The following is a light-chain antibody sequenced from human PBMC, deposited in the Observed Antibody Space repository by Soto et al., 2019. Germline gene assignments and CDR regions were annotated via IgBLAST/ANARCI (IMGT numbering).Light chain of an antibody. Sequence: DIQMTQSPSTLSASVGDRVTITCRASQSISNWLAWYQHKPGKAPKLLIFKASTLESGVPSRFSCSGSGTEFTLNISSLQPDDFATYHCQQYDTYPRTFDQGTKVDIK. CDR2: KAS. V-gene: IGKV1-5*03. CDR1: QSISNW. CDR3: QQYDTYPRT. J-gene: IGKJ1*01.